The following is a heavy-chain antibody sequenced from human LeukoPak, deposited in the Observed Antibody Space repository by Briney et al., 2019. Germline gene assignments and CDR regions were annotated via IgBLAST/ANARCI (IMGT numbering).Heavy chain of an antibody. J-gene: IGHJ4*02. CDR1: GYTFTGYF. D-gene: IGHD3-22*01. V-gene: IGHV1-2*02. Sequence: GASVTVSCKASGYTFTGYFIHWVRQAPGQGLEWMGWINPNSGGTHSAQKFQGRVTMTRDTSISTAYMELSRLRSGDTAVYYCARDERYYSSGYPFDYWGQGTLVTVSS. CDR2: INPNSGGT. CDR3: ARDERYYSSGYPFDY.